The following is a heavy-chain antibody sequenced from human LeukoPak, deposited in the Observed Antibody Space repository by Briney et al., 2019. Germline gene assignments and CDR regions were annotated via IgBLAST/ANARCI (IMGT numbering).Heavy chain of an antibody. V-gene: IGHV1-46*01. CDR1: GYSFTTYY. CDR3: ARGIAMAAVGTQIDY. Sequence: ASVKASCKASGYSFTTYYMHWVRQAPGQGLEWMGAINPNAGTTSYTQKVQGRVTMTRDTSTSTVFMELTSLRPEDTAVYYCARGIAMAAVGTQIDYWGQGTLVTVSS. D-gene: IGHD6-13*01. J-gene: IGHJ4*02. CDR2: INPNAGTT.